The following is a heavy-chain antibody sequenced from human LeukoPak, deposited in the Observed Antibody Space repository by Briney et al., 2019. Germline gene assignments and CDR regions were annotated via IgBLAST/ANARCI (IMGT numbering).Heavy chain of an antibody. CDR1: GYTFTSYY. D-gene: IGHD6-13*01. V-gene: IGHV1-46*01. CDR3: ARWGIAAAGTPPKYYYYGMDV. J-gene: IGHJ6*02. Sequence: ASVKVSCKASGYTFTSYYMHWVRQAPGQGLEWMGIINPSGGSTSYAQKFPGRVTMTRDTSTSTVYMELSSLRSEDTAVYYCARWGIAAAGTPPKYYYYGMDVWGQGTTVTVSS. CDR2: INPSGGST.